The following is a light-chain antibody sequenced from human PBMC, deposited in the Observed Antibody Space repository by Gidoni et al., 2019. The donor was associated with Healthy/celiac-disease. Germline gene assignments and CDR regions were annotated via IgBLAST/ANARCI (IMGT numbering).Light chain of an antibody. V-gene: IGLV4-69*01. CDR1: SGHSSYA. Sequence: LTQSPSASASLGASFKLTCTLSSGHSSYAIAWHQQQPEKGPRYLMKLNSDGSHSKGDGIPDRFSGSSSGAERYLTISSLQSEDEADYYCQTWGTGIQVFGGGTKLTAL. CDR2: LNSDGSH. J-gene: IGLJ3*02. CDR3: QTWGTGIQV.